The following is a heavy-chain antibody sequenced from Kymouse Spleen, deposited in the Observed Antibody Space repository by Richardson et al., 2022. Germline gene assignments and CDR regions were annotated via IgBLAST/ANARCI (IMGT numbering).Heavy chain of an antibody. J-gene: IGHJ6*02. D-gene: IGHD3-10*01. CDR3: ARGITMVRGVINGMDV. CDR2: INHSGST. Sequence: QVQLQQWGAGLLKPSETLSLTCAVYGGSFSGYYWSWIRQPPGKGLEWIGEINHSGSTNYNPSLKSRVTISVDTSKNQFSLKLSSVTAADTAVYYCARGITMVRGVINGMDVWGQGTTVTVSS. CDR1: GGSFSGYY. V-gene: IGHV4-34*01.